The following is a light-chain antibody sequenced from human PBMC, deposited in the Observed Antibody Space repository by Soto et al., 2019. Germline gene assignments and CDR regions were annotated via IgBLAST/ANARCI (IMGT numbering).Light chain of an antibody. V-gene: IGKV3D-20*02. Sequence: EFVLTQSPGTLSLSPGERATLSCRASQTIRNNYLAWYQQKPGQAPRLLIYDASSRATGIPDRFRGGGSGTDFTLTISRLEPEDFAVYYCQQANDWPPTFGQGTRV. CDR3: QQANDWPPT. CDR2: DAS. J-gene: IGKJ1*01. CDR1: QTIRNNY.